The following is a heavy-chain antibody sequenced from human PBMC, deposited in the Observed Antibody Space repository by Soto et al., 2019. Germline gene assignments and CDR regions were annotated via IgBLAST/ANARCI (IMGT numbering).Heavy chain of an antibody. Sequence: GESLKISCKGSGYSFAGYWIGWVRQMPGKGLDWMGVIYPGDSDTRYSPSFHGQVTISADKSISTAYLQWSSLKASDTAMYFCARLPGIRGVFDGFNVWGQGTMVTVSS. CDR1: GYSFAGYW. CDR3: ARLPGIRGVFDGFNV. CDR2: IYPGDSDT. V-gene: IGHV5-51*01. D-gene: IGHD3-10*01. J-gene: IGHJ3*01.